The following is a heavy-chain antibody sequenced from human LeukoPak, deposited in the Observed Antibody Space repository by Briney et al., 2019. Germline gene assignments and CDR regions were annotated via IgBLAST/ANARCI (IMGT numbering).Heavy chain of an antibody. CDR2: ISSSSSYI. V-gene: IGHV3-21*01. D-gene: IGHD1-26*01. J-gene: IGHJ4*02. CDR3: ARDLWEPPYYFDY. CDR1: GFTFSSYS. Sequence: GGSLRLSCAASGFTFSSYSMNWVRQAPGKGLEWVSSISSSSSYIYYADSVKGRFTISRDNAKNSLYLQMNSLRAEDTDVYYCARDLWEPPYYFDYWGQGTLVTVSS.